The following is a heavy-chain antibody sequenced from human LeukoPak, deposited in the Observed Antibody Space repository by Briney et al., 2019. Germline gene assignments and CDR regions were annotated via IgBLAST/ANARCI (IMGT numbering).Heavy chain of an antibody. CDR2: IYYSGST. V-gene: IGHV4-38-2*01. CDR3: ARTDIVVVPAAISWFDP. D-gene: IGHD2-2*02. CDR1: GYSISSGYY. J-gene: IGHJ5*02. Sequence: SETLSLTCAVSGYSISSGYYWGWIRQPPGKGLEWIGYIYYSGSTYYNPSLKSRVTISVDTSKNQFSLKLSSVTAADTAVYYCARTDIVVVPAAISWFDPWGQGTLVTVSS.